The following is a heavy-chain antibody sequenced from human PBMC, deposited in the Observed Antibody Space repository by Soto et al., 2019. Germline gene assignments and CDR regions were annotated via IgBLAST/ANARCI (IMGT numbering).Heavy chain of an antibody. V-gene: IGHV3-30-3*01. CDR2: ISYDGSNK. CDR1: GFTFSSYA. D-gene: IGHD4-4*01. CDR3: ARVGDEDYSYYFDY. J-gene: IGHJ4*02. Sequence: GGSLRLSCAASGFTFSSYAMHWVRQAPGKGLEWVAVISYDGSNKYYADSVKGRFTISRDNSKNTLYLQMNSLRAEDTAVYYCARVGDEDYSYYFDYWGQGTLVTVSS.